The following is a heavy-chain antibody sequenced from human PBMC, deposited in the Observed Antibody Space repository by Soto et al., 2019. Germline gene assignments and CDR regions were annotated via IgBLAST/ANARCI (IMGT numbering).Heavy chain of an antibody. CDR3: ARILGVSARRGWFDP. CDR1: GFSLSTARMG. J-gene: IGHJ5*02. V-gene: IGHV2-26*01. D-gene: IGHD6-6*01. Sequence: QVTLKESGPVLVKPTETLTLTCTVSGFSLSTARMGVSWIRQPPGKALEWLAHIFSTDEKSYRTSLKSTLTISKDTSTSQVVLTMTNIDPVATANYYCARILGVSARRGWFDPWGQGTLVTVSS. CDR2: IFSTDEK.